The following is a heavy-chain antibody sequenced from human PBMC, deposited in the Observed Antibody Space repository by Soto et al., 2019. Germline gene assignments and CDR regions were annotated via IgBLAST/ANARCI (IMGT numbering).Heavy chain of an antibody. CDR3: ARGPPGYNVLTGYPREDYYYYPLDV. J-gene: IGHJ6*02. Sequence: EVQLVESGGGLIQPGGSLRLSCAASGFTVSSYYMTWVRQASGKGLEWVSVIYRGGRTSYADSVKGRFTISRDTSRNTMSLQMNSLRAEDTAVYYCARGPPGYNVLTGYPREDYYYYPLDVWGQGTTVTVSS. CDR1: GFTVSSYY. CDR2: IYRGGRT. D-gene: IGHD3-9*01. V-gene: IGHV3-53*01.